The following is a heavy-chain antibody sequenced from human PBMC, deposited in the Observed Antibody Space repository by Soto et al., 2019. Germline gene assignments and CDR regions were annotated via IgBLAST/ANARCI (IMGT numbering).Heavy chain of an antibody. D-gene: IGHD2-2*01. J-gene: IGHJ6*02. Sequence: GASVKVSCKVSGYTLTELSMHWVRQAPGKGLEWMGGFDPEDGETIYAQKFQGRVTMTEDTSTDTAYMELSSLRSEDTAVYYCATTEVKYCISTSCYGYYGMDVWGQGTTVTVSS. V-gene: IGHV1-24*01. CDR3: ATTEVKYCISTSCYGYYGMDV. CDR2: FDPEDGET. CDR1: GYTLTELS.